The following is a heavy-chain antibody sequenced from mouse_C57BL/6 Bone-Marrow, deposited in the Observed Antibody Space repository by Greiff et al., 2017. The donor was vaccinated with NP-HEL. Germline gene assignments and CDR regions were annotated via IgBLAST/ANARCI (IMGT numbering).Heavy chain of an antibody. CDR2: IDPANGNT. Sequence: VQLKESVAELVRPGASVKLSCTASGFNIKNTYMHWVKQRPEQGLEWIGRIDPANGNTKYATKFQGKATITADTSSNTAYLQLSSLTSEDTAIYYCAKVLRRGFYYAMDYWGQGTSVTVSS. V-gene: IGHV14-3*01. J-gene: IGHJ4*01. CDR1: GFNIKNTY. D-gene: IGHD1-2*01. CDR3: AKVLRRGFYYAMDY.